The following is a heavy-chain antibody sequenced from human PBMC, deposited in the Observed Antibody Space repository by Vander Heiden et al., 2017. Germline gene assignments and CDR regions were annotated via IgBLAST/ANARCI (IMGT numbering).Heavy chain of an antibody. D-gene: IGHD2-21*02. CDR2: IIPIFGTA. CDR3: ASEGDALPAGAY. V-gene: IGHV1-69*01. CDR1: GGTFSSYA. J-gene: IGHJ4*02. Sequence: QVQLVQSGPEAKKPGPAVKVSCKASGGTFSSYAISWVRQAPGQGLEWMGGIIPIFGTAHYAGKFQGRVTITADESTTTAYMELSSLRSEDTAVYYCASEGDALPAGAYWDQGTLVTVSS.